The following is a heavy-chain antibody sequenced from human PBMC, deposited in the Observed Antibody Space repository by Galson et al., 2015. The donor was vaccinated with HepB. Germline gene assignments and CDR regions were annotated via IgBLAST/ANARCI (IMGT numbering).Heavy chain of an antibody. Sequence: SLRLSCAASGFTFSSYAMHWVRQAPGKGLEWVAVISYDGSNKYYADSVKGRFTISRDNSKNTLYLQMNSLRAEDTAVYYCARESKSYYYDSSGYYFLYWFDPWGQGALVTVSS. CDR3: ARESKSYYYDSSGYYFLYWFDP. D-gene: IGHD3-22*01. CDR1: GFTFSSYA. J-gene: IGHJ5*02. CDR2: ISYDGSNK. V-gene: IGHV3-30*04.